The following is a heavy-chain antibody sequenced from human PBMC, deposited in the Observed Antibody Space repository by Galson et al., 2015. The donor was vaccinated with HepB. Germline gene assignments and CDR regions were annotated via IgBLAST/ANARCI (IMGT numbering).Heavy chain of an antibody. J-gene: IGHJ4*02. D-gene: IGHD3-22*01. V-gene: IGHV3-11*01. CDR3: ARLKISYFENNGYHFDY. CDR2: ISSSGKTS. CDR1: GFNFGDYY. Sequence: SLRLSCAASGFNFGDYYMSWIRQAPGKGPEWVSYISSSGKTSYYADSVKGRLTISRDNTKNSLYVQMDSLGAEDTAVYFCARLKISYFENNGYHFDYWGQGALVTVSS.